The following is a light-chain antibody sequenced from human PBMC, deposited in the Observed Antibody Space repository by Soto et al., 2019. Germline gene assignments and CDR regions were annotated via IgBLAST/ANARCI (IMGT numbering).Light chain of an antibody. J-gene: IGKJ2*01. CDR1: QTVRSY. Sequence: DIQVTQSPSSLSASVGDRVTITCRTSQTVRSYLNWYQQKPGKGPNLLIHTGSSLQSGVPSRFSGSGSGTDFTLPISSLQPEDSSIYYCQQSYSSPTFGQGTKLEIK. CDR2: TGS. V-gene: IGKV1-39*01. CDR3: QQSYSSPT.